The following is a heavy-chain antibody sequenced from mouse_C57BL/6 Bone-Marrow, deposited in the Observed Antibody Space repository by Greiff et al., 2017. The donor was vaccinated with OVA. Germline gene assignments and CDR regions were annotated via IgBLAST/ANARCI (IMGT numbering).Heavy chain of an antibody. CDR2: ISSKSSNYAN. Sequence: EVKLQESGGGLVQPTGSLKLSCAASGFTFNTYAMPWVRQAPGKGLEWVARISSKSSNYANYYADSVKDRFTISRDESQSMLYLQMNNLKTEDTAMYYCVREHYSNAAMDYWGQGTSVTVSS. D-gene: IGHD2-5*01. J-gene: IGHJ4*01. CDR3: VREHYSNAAMDY. CDR1: GFTFNTYA. V-gene: IGHV10-3*01.